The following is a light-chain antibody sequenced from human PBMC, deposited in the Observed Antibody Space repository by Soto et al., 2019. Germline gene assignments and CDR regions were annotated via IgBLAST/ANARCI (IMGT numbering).Light chain of an antibody. CDR3: QQRSNWLLT. CDR1: QSVSSY. CDR2: DAS. V-gene: IGKV3-11*01. J-gene: IGKJ4*01. Sequence: EIVLTQSPATLSLSPGERATLSCRASQSVSSYLAWYQQKPGQAPRLLIYDASNRATGIPARFRRSGSGTDFTLTISRLEPEDFAVYYCQQRSNWLLTFGGGTKVEIK.